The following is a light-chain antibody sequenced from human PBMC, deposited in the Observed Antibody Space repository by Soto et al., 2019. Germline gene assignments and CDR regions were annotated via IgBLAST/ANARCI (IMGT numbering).Light chain of an antibody. J-gene: IGKJ4*01. Sequence: EIVLTQSPATLSLSPGERATLSCRASQSVSSYLAWYQQKPGQAPRLLIYDASNRATGIPARFSGSGSGTDFTLTISSPEPEDFAVYYRQQRSNWLTFGGGTKVEIK. CDR2: DAS. V-gene: IGKV3-11*01. CDR3: QQRSNWLT. CDR1: QSVSSY.